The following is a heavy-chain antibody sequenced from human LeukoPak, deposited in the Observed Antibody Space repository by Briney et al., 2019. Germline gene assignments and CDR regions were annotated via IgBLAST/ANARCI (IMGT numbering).Heavy chain of an antibody. V-gene: IGHV3-30-3*01. Sequence: GRSLRLSCAASGLTFSSYAMHWVRQAPGKGLEWVAVISYDGSNKYYADSVKGRFTISRDNSKNTLYLQMNSLRAEDTAVYYCGKAPPPPPDIVVVPAAILNQYYYYYGMDVWGQGTTVTVSS. CDR1: GLTFSSYA. CDR3: GKAPPPPPDIVVVPAAILNQYYYYYGMDV. CDR2: ISYDGSNK. J-gene: IGHJ6*02. D-gene: IGHD2-2*01.